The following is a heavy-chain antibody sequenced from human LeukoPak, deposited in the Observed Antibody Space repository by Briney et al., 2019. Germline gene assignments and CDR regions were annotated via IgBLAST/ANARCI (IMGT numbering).Heavy chain of an antibody. D-gene: IGHD3-16*02. CDR3: ARDRRMITFGGVIVPSDY. CDR1: GYTFTGYY. CDR2: INPNSGGT. J-gene: IGHJ4*02. V-gene: IGHV1-2*02. Sequence: ASVKVSCKASGYTFTGYYMHWVRQAPGQGLEWMGWINPNSGGTNYAQKFQGRVTMTRDTSISTAYMELSRLRSDDTAVYYCARDRRMITFGGVIVPSDYWGQGTLVTVSS.